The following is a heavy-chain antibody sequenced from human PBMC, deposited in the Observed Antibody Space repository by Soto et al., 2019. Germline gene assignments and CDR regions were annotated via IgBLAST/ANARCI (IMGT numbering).Heavy chain of an antibody. CDR1: GGSISSYY. CDR2: IYYSGST. CDR3: ARRWGRSFDY. V-gene: IGHV4-59*08. D-gene: IGHD2-15*01. J-gene: IGHJ4*02. Sequence: SDTLSLTCTVSGGSISSYYWSWVRQPPGKGLEWIGYIYYSGSTNFNPSLKSRVTLSVDTSNNQFSLKLSSVTAADTAVYYCARRWGRSFDYWGQGTLVTVSS.